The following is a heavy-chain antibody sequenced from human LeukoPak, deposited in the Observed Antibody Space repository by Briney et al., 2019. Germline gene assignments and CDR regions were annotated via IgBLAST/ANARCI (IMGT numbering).Heavy chain of an antibody. Sequence: QAGGSLRLSCAASGFTFSNYGMSWVRQAPGKGLEWVSVIRGSGGGTYYADSVKGRFTISRDNSKNTVYLQMNSLRAEDTAVYYCVKARMPHCGTDCLESWGQGTLVIVSS. CDR1: GFTFSNYG. D-gene: IGHD2-21*02. J-gene: IGHJ4*02. V-gene: IGHV3-23*01. CDR3: VKARMPHCGTDCLES. CDR2: IRGSGGGT.